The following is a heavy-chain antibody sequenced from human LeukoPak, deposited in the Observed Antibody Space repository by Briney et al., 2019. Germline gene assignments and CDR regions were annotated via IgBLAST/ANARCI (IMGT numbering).Heavy chain of an antibody. Sequence: TSSETLSLTCTVSGGSISSGNYYWAWIRQPAGKGLEWIGRIYTSGSTNYNPSLKSRVTISVDTSKNQFSLKLSSVTAADTAVYYCASLTIDFDYWGQGTLVTVSS. CDR1: GGSISSGNYY. CDR2: IYTSGST. V-gene: IGHV4-61*02. D-gene: IGHD3-10*01. CDR3: ASLTIDFDY. J-gene: IGHJ4*02.